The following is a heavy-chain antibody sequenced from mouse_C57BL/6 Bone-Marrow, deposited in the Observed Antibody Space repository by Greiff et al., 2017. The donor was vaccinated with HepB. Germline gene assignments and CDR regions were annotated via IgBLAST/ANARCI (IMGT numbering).Heavy chain of an antibody. Sequence: EVQVVESGGGLVKPGGSLKLSCAASGFTFSSYAMSWVRQTPEKRLEWVATISDGGSYTYYPDNVKGRFTISRDNAKNNLYLQMSHLKSEDTAMYYCERDYYYGSTYYYAMDYWGQGTSVTVSS. D-gene: IGHD1-1*01. J-gene: IGHJ4*01. CDR3: ERDYYYGSTYYYAMDY. CDR1: GFTFSSYA. CDR2: ISDGGSYT. V-gene: IGHV5-4*01.